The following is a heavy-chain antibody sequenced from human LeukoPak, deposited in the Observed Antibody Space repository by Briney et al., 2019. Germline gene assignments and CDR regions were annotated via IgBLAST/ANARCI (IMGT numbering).Heavy chain of an antibody. CDR1: GGSISNYY. CDR3: ARIRYYDFWSGYSNDYFDY. CDR2: IYYIGST. D-gene: IGHD3-3*01. V-gene: IGHV4-59*12. Sequence: SETLSLTCTVSGGSISNYYWSWIRQPPGKELEWIGYIYYIGSTNYNPSLKRRVTISVDTSKNQFSLKLSSVTAADTAVYYCARIRYYDFWSGYSNDYFDYWGQGTLVTVSS. J-gene: IGHJ4*02.